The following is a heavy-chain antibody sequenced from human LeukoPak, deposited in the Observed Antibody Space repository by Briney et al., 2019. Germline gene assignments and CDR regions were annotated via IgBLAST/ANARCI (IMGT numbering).Heavy chain of an antibody. CDR1: GYTFTGYY. CDR3: AGSITMIVVAISDAFDI. J-gene: IGHJ3*02. V-gene: IGHV1-2*02. Sequence: GASVKVSCKASGYTFTGYYMHWVRQAPGQGLEWMGWINPNSGGTNYAQKFQGRVTMTRDTSISTAYMELSRLRSDDTAVYYCAGSITMIVVAISDAFDIWGQGTMVTVSS. CDR2: INPNSGGT. D-gene: IGHD3-22*01.